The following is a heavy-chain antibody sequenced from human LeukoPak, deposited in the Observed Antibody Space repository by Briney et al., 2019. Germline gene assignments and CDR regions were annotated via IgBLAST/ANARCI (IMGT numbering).Heavy chain of an antibody. D-gene: IGHD1-26*01. CDR2: MNPNSGNT. CDR3: ARAPSGSYYEAFDI. V-gene: IGHV1-8*01. Sequence: GASVKVSCKASGYTFTSYDINWVRQATGQGLEWMGWMNPNSGNTGYAQKFQGRVTFTRNTSISTAYMELSSLRSEDTAVYYCARAPSGSYYEAFDIWGQGTMVTVSS. CDR1: GYTFTSYD. J-gene: IGHJ3*02.